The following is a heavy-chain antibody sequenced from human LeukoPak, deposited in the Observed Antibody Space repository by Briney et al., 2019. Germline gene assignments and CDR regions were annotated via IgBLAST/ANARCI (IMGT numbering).Heavy chain of an antibody. Sequence: GGSLRLSCAVSGFTFSSCEMNWVRQAPGKGLEWISYISGSGSTIYYADSVKGRFTISRDNAKNSLYLQMNSLRAEDTAVYYCARDWGGRGYGGFFDHWGQGTLVTVSS. J-gene: IGHJ4*02. CDR2: ISGSGSTI. V-gene: IGHV3-48*03. CDR3: ARDWGGRGYGGFFDH. D-gene: IGHD5-12*01. CDR1: GFTFSSCE.